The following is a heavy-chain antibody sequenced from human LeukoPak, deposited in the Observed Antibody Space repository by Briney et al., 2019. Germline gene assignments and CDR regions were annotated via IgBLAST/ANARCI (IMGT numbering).Heavy chain of an antibody. CDR1: GGSISSSSYY. Sequence: SETLSLTCTVSGGSISSSSYYWGWIRQPPGKGLEWIGSIYYSGSTYYNPSLKSRVTISVDTSKNQFSLKLSSVTAADTAVYYCARDPATIRYFDWTPTSADPWGQGTLVTVSS. CDR3: ARDPATIRYFDWTPTSADP. J-gene: IGHJ5*02. CDR2: IYYSGST. V-gene: IGHV4-39*07. D-gene: IGHD3-9*01.